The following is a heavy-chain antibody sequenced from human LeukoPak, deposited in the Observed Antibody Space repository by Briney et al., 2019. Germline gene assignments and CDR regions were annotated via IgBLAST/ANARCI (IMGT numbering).Heavy chain of an antibody. CDR1: GFTSTNYA. Sequence: GGSLRLSCAASGFTSTNYAMSWVRQAPGKGLEWVSVIYSGGSTYYADSVKGRFIISRDYSKNTLYLQMNSLRAEDTAVYYCARDTPYYSSWFDYWGQGALVTVSS. CDR2: IYSGGST. CDR3: ARDTPYYSSWFDY. J-gene: IGHJ4*02. V-gene: IGHV3-53*01. D-gene: IGHD6-13*01.